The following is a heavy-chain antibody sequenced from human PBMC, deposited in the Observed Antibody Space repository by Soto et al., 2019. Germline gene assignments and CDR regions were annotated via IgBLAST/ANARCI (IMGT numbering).Heavy chain of an antibody. CDR1: GGTFNTYA. D-gene: IGHD3-16*01. Sequence: QMQLVQSGAEVKERGSSVKISCKTSGGTFNTYALTWVRQAPGQGLEWIGGIIPIFGIKNVAQRFQGRVTINADESLTTAYMEMTSLRSDDTAVYYCAEEGGVHWGQGTLVTVSS. CDR3: AEEGGVH. CDR2: IIPIFGIK. V-gene: IGHV1-69*01. J-gene: IGHJ1*01.